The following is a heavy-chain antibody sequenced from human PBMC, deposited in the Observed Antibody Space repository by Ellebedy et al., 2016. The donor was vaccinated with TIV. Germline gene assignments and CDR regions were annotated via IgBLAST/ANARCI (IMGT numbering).Heavy chain of an antibody. D-gene: IGHD3-22*01. Sequence: ASVKVSCKASGYTFTSYFLYCVRQAPGQGLEWMGIINPASGNSNYAQKFQGRVTMTRDTSTSTVYMELRSLRSEDTAVYYCARGDNYYYDSSGYYYNYWGQGTLVTVSS. CDR1: GYTFTSYF. V-gene: IGHV1-46*01. CDR2: INPASGNS. J-gene: IGHJ4*02. CDR3: ARGDNYYYDSSGYYYNY.